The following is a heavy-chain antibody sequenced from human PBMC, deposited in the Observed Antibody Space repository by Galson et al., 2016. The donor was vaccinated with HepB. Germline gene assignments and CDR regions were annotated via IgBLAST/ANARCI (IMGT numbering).Heavy chain of an antibody. V-gene: IGHV3-23*01. CDR3: AKWSDAAATY. J-gene: IGHJ4*02. CDR2: ISGSGDTT. D-gene: IGHD6-13*01. Sequence: SLRLSCAGTGLTFSTYAMSWVRQAPGKRLEWASAISGSGDTTYYADSVKGRFSISRDNSKNTLYLQMSSLTAEDTAVYYCAKWSDAAATYWGQGALVTVSS. CDR1: GLTFSTYA.